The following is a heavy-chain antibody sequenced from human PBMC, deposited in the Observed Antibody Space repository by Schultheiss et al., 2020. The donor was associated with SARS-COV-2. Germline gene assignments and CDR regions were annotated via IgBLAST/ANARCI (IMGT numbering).Heavy chain of an antibody. V-gene: IGHV3-11*06. CDR1: GFTFSRYW. Sequence: GGSLRLSCAASGFTFSRYWMSWIRQAPGKGLEWVSYISSSSSYTNYADSVKGRFTISRDNAKNSLYLQMNSLRAEDTAVYYCARDPGAAAGIDYWGQGTLVTVSS. CDR3: ARDPGAAAGIDY. J-gene: IGHJ4*02. D-gene: IGHD6-13*01. CDR2: ISSSSSYT.